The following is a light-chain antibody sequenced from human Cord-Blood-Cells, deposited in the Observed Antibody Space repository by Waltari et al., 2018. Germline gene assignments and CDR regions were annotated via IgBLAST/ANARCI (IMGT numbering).Light chain of an antibody. V-gene: IGKV3-15*01. Sequence: EIVMTQSPATLSVSPGERATLSCRASQSVSSNLAWYQQKPGQAPRLLIYGASTRATGIPARFSGSGSGTEFTLTISRLQSEDFAVYYCQQYNNWPPRFGPGTKVDIK. CDR2: GAS. J-gene: IGKJ3*01. CDR3: QQYNNWPPR. CDR1: QSVSSN.